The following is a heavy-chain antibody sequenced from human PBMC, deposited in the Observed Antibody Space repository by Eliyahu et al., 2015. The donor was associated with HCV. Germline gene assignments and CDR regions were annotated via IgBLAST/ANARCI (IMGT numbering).Heavy chain of an antibody. Sequence: QVQLVQSGAEVKKPGSSVKXSCKASGGTFSSYAXSWVRQAPGQGLDWRGRIIPILGIANYAQKFQGRVTITADKXTXTAYMEXSSLRSEDTAVYYCARAHPPPLKQWLAKVVGYFDYWGQGTLVTVSS. CDR2: IIPILGIA. CDR1: GGTFSSYA. V-gene: IGHV1-69*04. J-gene: IGHJ4*02. D-gene: IGHD6-19*01. CDR3: ARAHPPPLKQWLAKVVGYFDY.